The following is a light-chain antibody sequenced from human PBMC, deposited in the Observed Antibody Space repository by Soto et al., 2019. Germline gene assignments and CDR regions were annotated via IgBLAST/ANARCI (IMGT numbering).Light chain of an antibody. Sequence: QPALTQPASGSGSPGQSSTISCTGTSSDVGGYNYVSWYQQHPGKAPKLMIYDVSNRPSGVSNRFSGSKSGNTASLTISGLQAEDEADYYCSSYTSSSTLVFGTGTKATVL. J-gene: IGLJ1*01. V-gene: IGLV2-14*01. CDR2: DVS. CDR3: SSYTSSSTLV. CDR1: SSDVGGYNY.